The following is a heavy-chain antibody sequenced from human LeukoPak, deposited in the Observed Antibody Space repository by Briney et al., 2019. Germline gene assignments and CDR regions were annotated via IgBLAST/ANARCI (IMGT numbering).Heavy chain of an antibody. CDR2: INHSGST. CDR3: ARARRTKYCSSTSCYAFDY. Sequence: SKTLSLTCAVYGGSFSGYYWSWIRQPPGKGLEWIGEINHSGSTNYNPSLESRVTISVDTSKNQFSLKLSSVTAADTAVYYCARARRTKYCSSTSCYAFDYWGQGTLVTVFS. CDR1: GGSFSGYY. V-gene: IGHV4-34*01. D-gene: IGHD2-2*01. J-gene: IGHJ4*02.